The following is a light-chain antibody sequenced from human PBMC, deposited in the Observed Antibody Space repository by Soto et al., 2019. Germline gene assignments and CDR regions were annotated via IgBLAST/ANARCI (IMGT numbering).Light chain of an antibody. J-gene: IGKJ4*01. CDR1: QSVSSY. CDR2: DAS. V-gene: IGKV3-11*01. Sequence: EIVLTQSPATLSLSPGERATLSCRASQSVSSYLAWYQQKPGQAPRLLIYDASNRATGIPARFSGSGFGTDFTLTISSLAPEDFAVYYCQQRSNWLTFGGGTMVEIK. CDR3: QQRSNWLT.